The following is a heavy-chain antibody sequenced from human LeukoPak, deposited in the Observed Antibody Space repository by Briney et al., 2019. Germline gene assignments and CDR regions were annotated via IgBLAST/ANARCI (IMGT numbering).Heavy chain of an antibody. J-gene: IGHJ4*02. CDR3: ARDRAAGGYFDY. D-gene: IGHD6-13*01. Sequence: PGGSLRLSCAASGFTFNSYAMSWVRLAPGKGLEWVSAVSGSGGGTFYTDSVKGRFTISRDNSKNTLYLQMNSLRAEDTAVYYCARDRAAGGYFDYWGQGTLVTVSS. V-gene: IGHV3-23*01. CDR1: GFTFNSYA. CDR2: VSGSGGGT.